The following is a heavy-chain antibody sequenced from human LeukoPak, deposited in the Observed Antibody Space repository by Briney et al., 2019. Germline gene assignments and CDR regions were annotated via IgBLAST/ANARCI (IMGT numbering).Heavy chain of an antibody. CDR2: IYSSGST. D-gene: IGHD2-2*01. J-gene: IGHJ2*01. V-gene: IGHV4-4*07. Sequence: SETLSLTCTVSGGSISSYYWSWIRQPAGKGLEWIGRIYSSGSTNYNPSLKSRVTMSVDTSKNQSSLKLSSVTAADTAVYYCARGQYHLLYWYFDLWGRGTLVTVSS. CDR3: ARGQYHLLYWYFDL. CDR1: GGSISSYY.